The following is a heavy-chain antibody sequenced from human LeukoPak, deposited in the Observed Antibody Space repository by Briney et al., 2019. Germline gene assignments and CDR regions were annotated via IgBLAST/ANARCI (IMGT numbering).Heavy chain of an antibody. CDR3: ASTPGIAAAGTIDWFDP. CDR1: GGTFSSYA. Sequence: ASVKVSCKASGGTFSSYAISWVRQAPGQGLEWMGGIIPIFGTANYAQKFQGRVTITADESTSTAYMELSSLRSEDTAVYYCASTPGIAAAGTIDWFDPWGQGTLVTVSS. J-gene: IGHJ5*02. V-gene: IGHV1-69*13. CDR2: IIPIFGTA. D-gene: IGHD6-13*01.